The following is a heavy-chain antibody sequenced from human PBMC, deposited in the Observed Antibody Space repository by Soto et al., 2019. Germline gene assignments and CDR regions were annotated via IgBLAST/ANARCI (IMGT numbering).Heavy chain of an antibody. V-gene: IGHV1-69*13. CDR2: IIPIFGTA. CDR1: GGTFSSYA. Sequence: SVKVSCKASGGTFSSYAISWVRQAPGQGLEWMGGIIPIFGTANYAQKFQGRVTITADESTSTAYMELSSLRSEDTAVYYCAKDREMVPGPSDYWGQGTVVTVSS. J-gene: IGHJ4*02. CDR3: AKDREMVPGPSDY. D-gene: IGHD2-8*01.